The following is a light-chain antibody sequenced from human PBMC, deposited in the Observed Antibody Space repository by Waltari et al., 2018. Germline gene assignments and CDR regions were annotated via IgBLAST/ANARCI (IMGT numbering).Light chain of an antibody. J-gene: IGKJ1*01. V-gene: IGKV3-15*01. CDR1: QSVSSN. CDR2: GAS. CDR3: QQYNNWPPWT. Sequence: EIVLTQSPATLSLSPGERATLSCRASQSVSSNLAWYQQQPGQAPRLPIYGASTRATGSPARFSGSGSGTEFTLTISSLQSEDFAVYYCQQYNNWPPWTFGQGTKVEIK.